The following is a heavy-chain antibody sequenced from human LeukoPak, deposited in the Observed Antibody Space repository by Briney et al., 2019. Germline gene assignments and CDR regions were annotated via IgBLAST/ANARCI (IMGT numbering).Heavy chain of an antibody. CDR3: ARPFDSSSGY. Sequence: SETLSLTCTVSGGSISSSSYYWGWIRQPPGKGLEWIGSIYYSGSTYYNPSLKSRVTISVDTSKNQFSLKLSSVTAADTAVYYCARPFDSSSGYWGQGTLVTVSS. CDR1: GGSISSSSYY. D-gene: IGHD6-6*01. J-gene: IGHJ4*02. CDR2: IYYSGST. V-gene: IGHV4-39*07.